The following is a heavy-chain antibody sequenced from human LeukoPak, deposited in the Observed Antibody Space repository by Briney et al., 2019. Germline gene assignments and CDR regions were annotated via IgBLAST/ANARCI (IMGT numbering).Heavy chain of an antibody. CDR1: GGSFSGYY. D-gene: IGHD3-3*01. CDR2: IYYSGST. Sequence: PSETLSLTCAVYGGSFSGYYWSWIRQPPGKGLEWIGSIYYSGSTYYNPSLKSRVTISVDTSKNQFSLKLSSVTAADTAVYYCARVYYDFWKNYFDYWGQGTLVTVSS. V-gene: IGHV4-34*01. CDR3: ARVYYDFWKNYFDY. J-gene: IGHJ4*02.